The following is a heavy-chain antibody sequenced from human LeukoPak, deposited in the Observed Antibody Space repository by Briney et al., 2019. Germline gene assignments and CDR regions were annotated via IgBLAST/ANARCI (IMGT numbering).Heavy chain of an antibody. CDR3: AKGQELDDGVFDS. J-gene: IGHJ4*02. D-gene: IGHD1-1*01. V-gene: IGHV3-23*01. CDR2: IRSNGETT. Sequence: GGSLRLSCAASGFTFSSYAMSWVRQAPGKGLEWVSTIRSNGETTYNADSVKGRFTISRDNSKKTLYLQLNSLRVEDTAIYYCAKGQELDDGVFDSWGQGTLVTVSS. CDR1: GFTFSSYA.